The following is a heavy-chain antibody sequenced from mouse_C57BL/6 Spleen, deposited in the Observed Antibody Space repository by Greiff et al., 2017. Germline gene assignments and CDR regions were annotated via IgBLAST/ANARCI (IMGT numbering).Heavy chain of an antibody. D-gene: IGHD4-1*01. CDR3: ARRGLLTFDAMDY. J-gene: IGHJ4*01. V-gene: IGHV1-59*01. CDR1: GYTFTSYW. CDR2: IDTSDSYT. Sequence: VQLQQPGAELVRPGTSVKLSCKASGYTFTSYWMHWVKQRPGKGLEWIGWIDTSDSYTNYNQKFKGKATLPVDTSSSTAYMQLSSLTSEDSAVYYCARRGLLTFDAMDYWSQGTSVTVSS.